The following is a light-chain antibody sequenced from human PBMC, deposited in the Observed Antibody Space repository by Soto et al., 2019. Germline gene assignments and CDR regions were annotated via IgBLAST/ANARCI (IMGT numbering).Light chain of an antibody. J-gene: IGLJ3*02. CDR1: SSDVGGYNY. CDR2: DVR. V-gene: IGLV2-11*01. Sequence: QSVLTQPRSVSGSPGQSVTISCTGTSSDVGGYNYVSWYQQHPGKGPKLMIYDVRKRPSGVPDRFSGSKSGNTASLTISGLQAEDEAHYYCCSYTSSSIRVFGGGTKLTVL. CDR3: CSYTSSSIRV.